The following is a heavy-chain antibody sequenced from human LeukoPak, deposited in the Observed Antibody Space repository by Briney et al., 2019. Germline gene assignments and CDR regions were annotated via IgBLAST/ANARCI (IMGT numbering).Heavy chain of an antibody. J-gene: IGHJ6*02. CDR1: GGSISSGDYY. CDR2: IYYSGST. V-gene: IGHV4-30-4*01. D-gene: IGHD6-19*01. CDR3: ARERTSGRGYYGMDV. Sequence: SQTLSLTCTVSGGSISSGDYYWSWIRQPPGKGLEWIGYIYYSGSTYYNPSLKSRVTISVDTSKNQFSLKLSSVTAADTAVYYCARERTSGRGYYGMDVWGQGTTVTVSS.